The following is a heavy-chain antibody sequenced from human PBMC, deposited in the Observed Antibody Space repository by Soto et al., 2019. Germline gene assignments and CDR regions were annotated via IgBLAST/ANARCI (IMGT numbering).Heavy chain of an antibody. CDR2: IYYSGST. J-gene: IGHJ5*02. Sequence: SETLSLTCTVSGGSISSGGYYWSWIRQHPGKGLEWIGYIYYSGSTYYNPSLKSRVTISVDTSKNQFSLKLSSVTAADTAVYYCARDKSIAAAGTGWFDPWGQGTLVTVSS. V-gene: IGHV4-31*03. CDR3: ARDKSIAAAGTGWFDP. CDR1: GGSISSGGYY. D-gene: IGHD6-13*01.